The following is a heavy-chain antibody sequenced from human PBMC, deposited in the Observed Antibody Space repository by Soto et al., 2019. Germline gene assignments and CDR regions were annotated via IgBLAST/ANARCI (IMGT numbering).Heavy chain of an antibody. CDR3: AREVANIWGHECDC. V-gene: IGHV3-48*01. CDR2: ISTSSRTI. Sequence: EVQLVESGGGLVQPGGSLRLSCAASGFTFSTYSMSWVRQAPGKGLEWVSYISTSSRTIYYADSVKGRFTISRDNAKNSLFLQMNSLRAEDTAVYYCAREVANIWGHECDCWGQGTLVTVSS. J-gene: IGHJ4*02. D-gene: IGHD3-16*01. CDR1: GFTFSTYS.